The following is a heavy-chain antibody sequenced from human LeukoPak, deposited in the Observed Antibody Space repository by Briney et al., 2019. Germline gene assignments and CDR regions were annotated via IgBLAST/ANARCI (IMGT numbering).Heavy chain of an antibody. CDR2: IRSGSSNI. Sequence: LSLTCTVSGGSINNGGYYWSWIRQHPGKGLEWVSSIRSGSSNILYADSVKGRFTISRDNAKNSLYLQMNSLRAEDTAVYYCARDRGFFFDQWGQRTLVTVTS. CDR1: GGSINNGGYY. V-gene: IGHV3-21*06. D-gene: IGHD3-10*01. J-gene: IGHJ4*02. CDR3: ARDRGFFFDQ.